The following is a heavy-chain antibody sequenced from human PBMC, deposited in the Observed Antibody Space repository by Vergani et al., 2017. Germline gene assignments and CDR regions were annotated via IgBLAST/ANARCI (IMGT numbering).Heavy chain of an antibody. CDR3: ARDRQWLVQGAFDI. Sequence: QLQLQESGPGLVKPSETLSLTCTVSGGSISSSSYYWGWIRQPPGKGLEWIGSIYYSGSTYYNTSLKSRVTISVDTSKNQFSLKLSSVTAADTAVYYCARDRQWLVQGAFDIWGQGTMVTVSS. CDR2: IYYSGST. D-gene: IGHD6-19*01. V-gene: IGHV4-39*07. J-gene: IGHJ3*02. CDR1: GGSISSSSYY.